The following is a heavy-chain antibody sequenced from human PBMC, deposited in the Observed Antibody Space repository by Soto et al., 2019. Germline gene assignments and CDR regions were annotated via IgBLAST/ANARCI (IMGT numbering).Heavy chain of an antibody. Sequence: QVQLQESGPGLVKPSQTLSLTCTVSGGSIRAGDYYWTWIRQPPGKGLEWIGYIYYSGSTYYNPSLKSRFSISVDTSKNQFSLKLSSVTAADTAMYYCAKEASPHCGGDCSHRPGSWGQGTLVAVSS. D-gene: IGHD2-21*02. CDR2: IYYSGST. CDR1: GGSIRAGDYY. J-gene: IGHJ5*02. CDR3: AKEASPHCGGDCSHRPGS. V-gene: IGHV4-30-4*01.